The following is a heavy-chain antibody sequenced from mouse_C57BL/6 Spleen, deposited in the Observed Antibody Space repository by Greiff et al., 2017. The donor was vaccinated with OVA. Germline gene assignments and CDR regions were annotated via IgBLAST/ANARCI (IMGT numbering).Heavy chain of an antibody. J-gene: IGHJ2*01. CDR2: INPNNGGT. CDR3: ARSPSNNPFDY. CDR1: GYTFTDYY. D-gene: IGHD6-1*01. Sequence: EVQLKQSGPELVKPGASVKISCKASGYTFTDYYMNWVKQSHGKSLEWIGDINPNNGGTSYNQKFKGKATLTVDKSSSTAYMELRSLTSEDSAVYYCARSPSNNPFDYWGQGTTLTVSS. V-gene: IGHV1-26*01.